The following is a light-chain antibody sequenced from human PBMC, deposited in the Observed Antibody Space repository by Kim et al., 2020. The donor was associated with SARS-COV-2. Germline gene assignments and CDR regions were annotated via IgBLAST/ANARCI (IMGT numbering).Light chain of an antibody. Sequence: EVVMTQSPATLSVSPGERATLSCRASLRLRTNLAWYQQKPGQSPRLLIYGASTRATGVPDRFSGSGSGTEFTLTISGLQSEDFAVYYCQQYYNWPRTFGQGTKVDIK. J-gene: IGKJ1*01. V-gene: IGKV3-15*01. CDR1: LRLRTN. CDR2: GAS. CDR3: QQYYNWPRT.